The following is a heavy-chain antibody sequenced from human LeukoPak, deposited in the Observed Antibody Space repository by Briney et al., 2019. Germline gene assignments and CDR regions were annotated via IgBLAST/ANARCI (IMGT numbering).Heavy chain of an antibody. D-gene: IGHD6-19*01. Sequence: SETLSLTCTVSGGSISSYYWSWIRQPPGKGLEWIGYIYYSGSTNYNPSLKSRVTMSVDTSKNQISLKLSSVTAADTAVYYCATAHSGWYYFDYWGQGTLVPVSS. V-gene: IGHV4-59*12. CDR3: ATAHSGWYYFDY. CDR2: IYYSGST. J-gene: IGHJ4*02. CDR1: GGSISSYY.